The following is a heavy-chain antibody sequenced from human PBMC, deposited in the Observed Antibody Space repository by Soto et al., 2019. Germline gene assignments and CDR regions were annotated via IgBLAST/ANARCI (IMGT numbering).Heavy chain of an antibody. D-gene: IGHD3-10*01. CDR3: ARARITMVREVIKYNMDV. J-gene: IGHJ6*02. CDR2: IYNSGST. CDR1: GGSISTYY. V-gene: IGHV4-59*01. Sequence: LSLTCTVSGGSISTYYWSWIRRPPGKGLEWIGYIYNSGSTHSNPSLQSRVTISVDTSKNQFSLKLSSVTAADTAIYYCARARITMVREVIKYNMDVWGQGTTVTV.